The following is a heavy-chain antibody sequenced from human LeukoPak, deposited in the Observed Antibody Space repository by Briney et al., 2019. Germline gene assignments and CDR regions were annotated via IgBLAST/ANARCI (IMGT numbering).Heavy chain of an antibody. D-gene: IGHD2-2*01. CDR1: GYTFTGYY. J-gene: IGHJ6*02. Sequence: ASVKVSCKASGYTFTGYYMHWVRQAPGQGLEWMGWINPNSGGTNYAQKFQGRVTMTRDTSISTAYMELSRLTFDDTAVYYCARDHCVSSGCYEDYYYGLDVWGQGTTVTVSS. CDR3: ARDHCVSSGCYEDYYYGLDV. CDR2: INPNSGGT. V-gene: IGHV1-2*02.